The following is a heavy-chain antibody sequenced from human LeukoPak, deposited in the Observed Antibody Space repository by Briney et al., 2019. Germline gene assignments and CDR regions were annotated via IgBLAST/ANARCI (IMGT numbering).Heavy chain of an antibody. D-gene: IGHD5-24*01. Sequence: GESLKISCKGSGNSFTKYWIGWVRQMPGKGLEWMGIIYPDDSDTRYSPSFQGQVTISADKSISTAYLQWSSLKAPDTAKYYCARLDVNNYFSFDYWGQGTLVTVSS. CDR2: IYPDDSDT. CDR1: GNSFTKYW. J-gene: IGHJ4*02. V-gene: IGHV5-51*01. CDR3: ARLDVNNYFSFDY.